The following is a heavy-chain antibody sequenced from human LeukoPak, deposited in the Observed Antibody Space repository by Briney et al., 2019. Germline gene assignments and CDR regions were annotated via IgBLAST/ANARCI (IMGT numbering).Heavy chain of an antibody. Sequence: WASVKVSCKASGYTFTAYYMNWVRQAPGQGLEWMGWINPNSGGTNYAQKFQGRVTMTRDTSISTAYMELSRLRSDDTAVYYCARTGEISSSPREFQHWGQGTLVTVSS. D-gene: IGHD6-13*01. J-gene: IGHJ1*01. CDR2: INPNSGGT. V-gene: IGHV1-2*02. CDR1: GYTFTAYY. CDR3: ARTGEISSSPREFQH.